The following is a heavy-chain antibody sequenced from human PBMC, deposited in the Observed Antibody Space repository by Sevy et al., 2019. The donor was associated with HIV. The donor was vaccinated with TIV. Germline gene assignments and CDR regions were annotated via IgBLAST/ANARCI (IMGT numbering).Heavy chain of an antibody. CDR2: IYYSGST. V-gene: IGHV4-59*13. D-gene: IGHD6-19*01. CDR1: VGSISSYY. CDR3: ARDIRYSSGWYGGSDWFDP. J-gene: IGHJ5*02. Sequence: SETLSLTCTVSVGSISSYYWSWIRQPPGKGLEWIGYIYYSGSTNYNPSLKSRVTISVDTSKNQFSLKLSSVTAADTAVYYCARDIRYSSGWYGGSDWFDPWGQGTLVTVSS.